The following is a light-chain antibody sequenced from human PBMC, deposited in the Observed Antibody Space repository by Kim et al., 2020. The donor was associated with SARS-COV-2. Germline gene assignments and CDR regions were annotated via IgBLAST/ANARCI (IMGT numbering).Light chain of an antibody. V-gene: IGLV7-46*01. J-gene: IGLJ2*01. CDR3: SIADNGAGV. CDR2: DTV. CDR1: TEAGTSDHW. Sequence: PGRTVTRPRGSSTEAGTSDHWPYWFQQKPGQAPRQLFYDTVNKHSWTPARFSGSLLGGKATLTLSGAQPEDEAEYYCSIADNGAGVFGGGTQLTVL.